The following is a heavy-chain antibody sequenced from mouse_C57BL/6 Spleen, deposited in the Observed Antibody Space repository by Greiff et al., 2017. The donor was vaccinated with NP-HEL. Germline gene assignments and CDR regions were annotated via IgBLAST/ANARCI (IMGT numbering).Heavy chain of an antibody. J-gene: IGHJ2*01. CDR2: ISDGGSYT. D-gene: IGHD3-2*02. V-gene: IGHV5-4*01. Sequence: EVQVVESGGGLVKPGGSLKLSCAASGFTFSSYAMSWVRQTPEKRLEWVATISDGGSYTYYPDNVKGRFTISRDNAKNNLYLQMSHLKSEDTAMYYCAREHSSGYFDYWGQGTTLTVSS. CDR1: GFTFSSYA. CDR3: AREHSSGYFDY.